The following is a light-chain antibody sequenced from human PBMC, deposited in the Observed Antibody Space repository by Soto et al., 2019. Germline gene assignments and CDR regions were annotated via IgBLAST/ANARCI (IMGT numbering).Light chain of an antibody. CDR1: QSVTSTY. CDR2: DAS. V-gene: IGKV3-20*01. Sequence: EIVLTKSPGILSLSPGERATLSCRASQSVTSTYLARYQQKPGQVPRLLIYDASSRSTGIPDSFSGSGSGTDFTLTIIRLETEDFAVYSCQQYGSSPRSFGQGTKVEIK. J-gene: IGKJ1*01. CDR3: QQYGSSPRS.